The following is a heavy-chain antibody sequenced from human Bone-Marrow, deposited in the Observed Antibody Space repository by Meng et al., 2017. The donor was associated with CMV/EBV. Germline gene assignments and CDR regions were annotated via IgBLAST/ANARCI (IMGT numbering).Heavy chain of an antibody. CDR1: GFTFDDYA. CDR2: ISWNSGSI. CDR3: AKDKSYHYYYGMDV. Sequence: GGSLRLSCAASGFTFDDYAMHWVRQAPGKGLEWVSGISWNSGSIGYADSVKGRFTISRDNDKNSLYLQMNSLRAEDTALYYCAKDKSYHYYYGMDVWGQGTTVTVSS. J-gene: IGHJ6*02. V-gene: IGHV3-9*01.